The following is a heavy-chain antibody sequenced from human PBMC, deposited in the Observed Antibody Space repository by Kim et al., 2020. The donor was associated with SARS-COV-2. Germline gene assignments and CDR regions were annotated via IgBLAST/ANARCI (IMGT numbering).Heavy chain of an antibody. CDR3: AREGIAAAGLPG. D-gene: IGHD6-13*01. V-gene: IGHV4-61*02. CDR1: GGSISSGSYY. CDR2: IYTSGST. J-gene: IGHJ4*02. Sequence: SETLSLTCTVSGGSISSGSYYWSWIRQPAGKGLEWIGRIYTSGSTNYNPSLKSRVTISVDTSKNQFSLKLSSVTAADTAVYYCAREGIAAAGLPGWGQGTLVTVSS.